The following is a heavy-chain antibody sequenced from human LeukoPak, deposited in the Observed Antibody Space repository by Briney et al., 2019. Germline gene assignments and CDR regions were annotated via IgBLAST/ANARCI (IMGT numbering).Heavy chain of an antibody. V-gene: IGHV1-69*05. CDR3: ARGAKGNIVVVPAALRRDP. D-gene: IGHD2-2*01. CDR2: IIPIFGTA. J-gene: IGHJ5*02. Sequence: SVKDSFKASGGTFSSYAISWVRQAPGQGLEWMGRIIPIFGTANYAQKFQGRVTITTDESTSTAYMELSSLRSDDTAVYYCARGAKGNIVVVPAALRRDPWGQGTLVTVSS. CDR1: GGTFSSYA.